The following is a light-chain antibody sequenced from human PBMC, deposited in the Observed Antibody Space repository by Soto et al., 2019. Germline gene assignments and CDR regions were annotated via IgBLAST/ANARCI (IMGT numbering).Light chain of an antibody. V-gene: IGLV1-47*01. J-gene: IGLJ2*01. CDR3: AAWDDSLSASVV. CDR2: RNN. Sequence: QSVLTQPPSASGTPGQRVTISCSGSSSNIGSNYVYWYQQLPGTAPKLLIYRNNQRSSGVPDRFSGSKSGTSASLAISGLRSEDEADYYCAAWDDSLSASVVFGGGTKLTVL. CDR1: SSNIGSNY.